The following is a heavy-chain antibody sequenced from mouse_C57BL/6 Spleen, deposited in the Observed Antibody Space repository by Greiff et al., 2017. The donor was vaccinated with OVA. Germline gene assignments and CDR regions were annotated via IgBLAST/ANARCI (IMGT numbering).Heavy chain of an antibody. D-gene: IGHD2-4*01. CDR1: GYSITSGYY. CDR3: ARERDYDVAMDY. V-gene: IGHV3-6*01. CDR2: ISYDGSN. J-gene: IGHJ4*01. Sequence: EVQLQQSGPGLVKPSQSLSLTCSVTGYSITSGYYWNWIRQFPGNKLEWMGYISYDGSNNYNPSLKNRISITRDTSKNQFFLKLNSVTTEDTATYDCARERDYDVAMDYWGQGTSGTVSS.